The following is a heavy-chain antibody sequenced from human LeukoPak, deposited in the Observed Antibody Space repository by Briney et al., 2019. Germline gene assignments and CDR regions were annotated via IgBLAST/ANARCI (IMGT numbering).Heavy chain of an antibody. V-gene: IGHV4-4*07. CDR3: ARDLRITIFGVPGIGYMDV. D-gene: IGHD3-3*01. CDR2: IYTSGST. J-gene: IGHJ6*03. CDR1: GGSISSYY. Sequence: SETLSLTCTVSGGSISSYYWSWIRQPAGKGLEWIGRIYTSGSTNYNPSLKSRVTMSVDTSKNQFSLKLSSVTAAHTAVYYCARDLRITIFGVPGIGYMDVWGKGTTVTVSS.